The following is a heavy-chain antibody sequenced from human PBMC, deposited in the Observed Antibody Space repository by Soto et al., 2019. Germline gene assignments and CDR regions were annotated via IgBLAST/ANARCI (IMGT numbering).Heavy chain of an antibody. D-gene: IGHD1-20*01. CDR3: ARLGAGYNRNYYYMDV. Sequence: ASETLSLTCTVSGGSISSYYWSWIRQPPGKGLEWIGYIYYSGSTNYNPSLKSRVTISVDTSKNQFSLKLSSVTAADTAVYYCARLGAGYNRNYYYMDVWGKGTTVTVSS. CDR2: IYYSGST. J-gene: IGHJ6*03. V-gene: IGHV4-59*08. CDR1: GGSISSYY.